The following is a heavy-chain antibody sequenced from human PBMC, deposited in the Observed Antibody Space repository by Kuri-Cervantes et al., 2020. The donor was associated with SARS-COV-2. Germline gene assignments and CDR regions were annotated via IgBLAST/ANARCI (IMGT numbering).Heavy chain of an antibody. CDR1: GFTFSSCG. CDR3: AREYDFWRTFDY. J-gene: IGHJ4*02. CDR2: ISYDGSNK. V-gene: IGHV3-30*19. D-gene: IGHD3-3*01. Sequence: GGSLRLSCAASGFTFSSCGMHWVRQAPGKGLEWVAVISYDGSNKYYADSVKGRFTISRDNSKNTLYLQMNSLRAEDTAVYYCAREYDFWRTFDYWGQGTLVTVSS.